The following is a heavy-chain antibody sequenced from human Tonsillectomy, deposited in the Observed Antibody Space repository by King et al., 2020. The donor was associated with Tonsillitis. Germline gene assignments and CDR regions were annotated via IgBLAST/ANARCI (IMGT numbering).Heavy chain of an antibody. CDR1: GGSISSGNYY. V-gene: IGHV4-61*02. D-gene: IGHD3-22*01. Sequence: QLQESGPGLVKPSQTLSLTCTVSGGSISSGNYYWSWIRQPAGKGLEWIGRIYTSGSTNYNPSLKSRVTISVDTSKNQFSLKLSSVTAADTAVYYCVRASRGYYDSSGYWNAFDIWGQGTMVTVSS. CDR3: VRASRGYYDSSGYWNAFDI. CDR2: IYTSGST. J-gene: IGHJ3*02.